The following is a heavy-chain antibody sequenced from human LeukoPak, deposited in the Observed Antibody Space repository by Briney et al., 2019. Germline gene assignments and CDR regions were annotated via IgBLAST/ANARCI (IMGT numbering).Heavy chain of an antibody. Sequence: GGSLTHPRSPSGFTPSIYAMRDAPAPPEGGVVCGSGISGSGGSGGSTYYGDSVKGRFTISRDNSKNTVYLQMNSLRAEDTAVYYCAKAGSIKFDYWGGGALVAVSS. CDR1: GFTPSIYA. D-gene: IGHD1-26*01. CDR3: AKAGSIKFDY. J-gene: IGHJ4*02. V-gene: IGHV3-23*01. CDR2: ISGSGGSGGST.